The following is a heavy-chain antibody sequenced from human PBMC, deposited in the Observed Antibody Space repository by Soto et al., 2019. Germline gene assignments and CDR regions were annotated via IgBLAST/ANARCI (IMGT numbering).Heavy chain of an antibody. Sequence: GSGPTLVNPTQPLTLTCTFSGFPLSTSGVGVGWIRQPPGKALEWLALIYWDDDKRYSPSLKSRLTITKDTSKNQVVLTMTNMDPVDTATYYCAHRRSTYYYDSTFDPWGQGTLVTVSS. J-gene: IGHJ5*02. CDR3: AHRRSTYYYDSTFDP. D-gene: IGHD3-22*01. V-gene: IGHV2-5*02. CDR2: IYWDDDK. CDR1: GFPLSTSGVG.